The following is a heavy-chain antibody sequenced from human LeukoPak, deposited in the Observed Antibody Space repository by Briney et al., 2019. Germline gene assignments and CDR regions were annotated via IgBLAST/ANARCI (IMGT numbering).Heavy chain of an antibody. V-gene: IGHV3-48*03. CDR3: ARDSTVVYYYYGMDV. J-gene: IGHJ6*02. CDR1: GFTFSSYE. CDR2: ISSSGSTI. D-gene: IGHD4-11*01. Sequence: GGSLRLSCAASGFTFSSYEMNWVRQARGKGVEGVSYISSSGSTIYYADSVKGRFTISRDNANNSLYLQMNSLRADDTAVYYCARDSTVVYYYYGMDVWGQGTTVTVSS.